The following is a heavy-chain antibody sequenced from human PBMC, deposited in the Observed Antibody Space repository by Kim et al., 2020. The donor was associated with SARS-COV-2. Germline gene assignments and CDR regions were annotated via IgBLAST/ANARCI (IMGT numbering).Heavy chain of an antibody. Sequence: ASVKVSCKASGYTFTSYAMHWVRQAPGQRLEWMGWINAGNGNTKYSQKFQGRVTITRDTSASTAYMELSSLRSEDTAVYYCARPQVGFLEWPMRGIGAFDIWGQGTMVTVSS. CDR2: INAGNGNT. D-gene: IGHD3-3*01. J-gene: IGHJ3*02. CDR3: ARPQVGFLEWPMRGIGAFDI. CDR1: GYTFTSYA. V-gene: IGHV1-3*01.